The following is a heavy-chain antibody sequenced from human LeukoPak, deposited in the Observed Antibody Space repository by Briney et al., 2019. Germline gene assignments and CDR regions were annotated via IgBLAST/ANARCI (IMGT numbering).Heavy chain of an antibody. J-gene: IGHJ4*02. CDR2: IIPIFGTA. CDR1: GYAFTSYY. D-gene: IGHD5-12*01. CDR3: ARVGYSGYDFEVYSDY. Sequence: SVKVSCKASGYAFTSYYMHWVRQAPGQGLEWMGGIIPIFGTANYAQKFQGRVTITADKSTSTAYMELSSLRSEDTAVYYCARVGYSGYDFEVYSDYWGQGTLVTVSS. V-gene: IGHV1-69*06.